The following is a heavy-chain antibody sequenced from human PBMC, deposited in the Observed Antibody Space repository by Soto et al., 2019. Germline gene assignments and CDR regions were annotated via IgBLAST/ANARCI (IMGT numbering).Heavy chain of an antibody. D-gene: IGHD6-19*01. CDR1: GWSFSGYY. Sequence: SETLSLTCAVYGWSFSGYYWSWIRQPPGKGLEWIGKITDSGTTNYNPSLKSRVTISVDTSKNQFSLKLTSVTAADTGVYYCARPRVLGYSSAWDLWGQGTLVTVSS. J-gene: IGHJ4*02. CDR3: ARPRVLGYSSAWDL. CDR2: ITDSGTT. V-gene: IGHV4-34*01.